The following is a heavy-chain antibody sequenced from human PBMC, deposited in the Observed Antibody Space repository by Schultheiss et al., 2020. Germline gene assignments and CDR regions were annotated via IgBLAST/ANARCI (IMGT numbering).Heavy chain of an antibody. CDR1: GFTFSSYG. CDR3: ARGRIVVVPAAVGGFDY. D-gene: IGHD2-2*01. J-gene: IGHJ4*02. CDR2: IWYDGSNK. V-gene: IGHV3-33*08. Sequence: GGSLRLSCAASGFTFSSYGMHWVRQAPGKGLEWVAVIWYDGSNKYYADSVKGRFTISRDNSKNTLYLQMNSLRAEDTAVYYCARGRIVVVPAAVGGFDYWGQGTLVTV.